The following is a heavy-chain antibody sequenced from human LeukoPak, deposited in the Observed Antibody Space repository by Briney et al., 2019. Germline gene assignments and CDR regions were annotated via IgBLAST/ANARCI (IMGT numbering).Heavy chain of an antibody. V-gene: IGHV3-11*01. CDR3: ASSAERLRPFDY. Sequence: GGSLRLSCAASGFTFSDYYMSWIRQAPGKGLEWVSYISSSGSTIYYADSVKGRFTISRDNAKNSLYLQMNSLGAEDTAVYYCASSAERLRPFDYWGQGTLVTVSS. CDR2: ISSSGSTI. CDR1: GFTFSDYY. J-gene: IGHJ4*02. D-gene: IGHD3-16*01.